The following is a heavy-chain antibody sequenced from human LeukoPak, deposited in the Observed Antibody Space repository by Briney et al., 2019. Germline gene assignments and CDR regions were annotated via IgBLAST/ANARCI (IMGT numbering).Heavy chain of an antibody. Sequence: PSETLSLTCAVSGGSIRTYYWSWIRQPPGRGLEWIGYIHYSGTTNSNPSLKSRVTISVDTSKNQFSLKLTSVTAADTAVYYCARADTWPYFFDYWGQGTLVTVSS. CDR1: GGSIRTYY. J-gene: IGHJ4*02. V-gene: IGHV4-59*01. CDR3: ARADTWPYFFDY. D-gene: IGHD3-16*01. CDR2: IHYSGTT.